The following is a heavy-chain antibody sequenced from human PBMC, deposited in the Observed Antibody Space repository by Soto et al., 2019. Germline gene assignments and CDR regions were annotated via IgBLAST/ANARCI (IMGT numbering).Heavy chain of an antibody. D-gene: IGHD3-10*01. CDR3: CQVRGVFIGFDY. CDR2: ISGSGDST. J-gene: IGHJ4*02. CDR1: GFTFSSYA. Sequence: PGGSLRLSCAASGFTFSSYAMSWVRQAPGKGLEWVSAISGSGDSTYYADSVKGRFTISRDNSKNTLYLQMNSLRAEDTAVYYCCQVRGVFIGFDYWGQGTLVTVSS. V-gene: IGHV3-23*01.